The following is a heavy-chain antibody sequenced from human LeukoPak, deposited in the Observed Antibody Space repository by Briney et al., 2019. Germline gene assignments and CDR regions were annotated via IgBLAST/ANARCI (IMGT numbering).Heavy chain of an antibody. D-gene: IGHD4-23*01. J-gene: IGHJ3*02. CDR1: GGSIISDTYY. Sequence: PSETLSPTCSVSGGSIISDTYYWSWIRQPAGKGLEWIGRIFSSGSTNYNPSLKSRVTMSVDTSKNQLSLKLSSVTAADTAVYYCARRAYGGKAAFGMWGQGTMVTVSS. V-gene: IGHV4-61*02. CDR3: ARRAYGGKAAFGM. CDR2: IFSSGST.